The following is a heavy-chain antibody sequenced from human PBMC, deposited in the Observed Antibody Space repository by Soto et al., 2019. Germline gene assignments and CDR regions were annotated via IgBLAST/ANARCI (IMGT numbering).Heavy chain of an antibody. CDR1: GYTFTIYA. J-gene: IGHJ5*02. CDR2: INAGNGNT. CDR3: ARCGSDSP. D-gene: IGHD5-12*01. V-gene: IGHV1-3*01. Sequence: GASVKVSCTASGYTFTIYAMHWVRQAPGQRLEWMGWINAGNGNTKYSQKFQGRATITRDTSASTAYMELNSLKTEDSAVYYCARCGSDSPWGQGTLVTVSS.